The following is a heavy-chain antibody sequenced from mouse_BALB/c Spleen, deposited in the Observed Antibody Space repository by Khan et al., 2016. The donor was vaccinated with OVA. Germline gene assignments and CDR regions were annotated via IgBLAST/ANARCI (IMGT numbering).Heavy chain of an antibody. V-gene: IGHV14-3*02. J-gene: IGHJ3*01. CDR3: ATLYGNHFAF. Sequence: VRLQQSGAELVKPGPSVKLSCSATGFTIKDTYIHWMKQRPEQGLEWIGRIDPPNDDSKYGPKFQAKATFTADTSSNTAFLQLSSLTAEDTAVYYCATLYGNHFAFWGQGTLVSVSA. CDR1: GFTIKDTY. D-gene: IGHD2-1*01. CDR2: IDPPNDDS.